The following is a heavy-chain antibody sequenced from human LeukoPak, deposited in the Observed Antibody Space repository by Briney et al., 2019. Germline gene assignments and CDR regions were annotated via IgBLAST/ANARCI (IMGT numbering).Heavy chain of an antibody. Sequence: GGSLRLSCAASGFTVSSNYMSWVRQAPGKGLEWVSVIYSDDSTYYADSVKGRFTISRDNSKNTLYLHMNSLRAEDTAVYYCASPVAIVGATRAEYFQHWGQGTLVTVSS. CDR3: ASPVAIVGATRAEYFQH. CDR1: GFTVSSNY. CDR2: IYSDDST. J-gene: IGHJ1*01. V-gene: IGHV3-66*01. D-gene: IGHD1-26*01.